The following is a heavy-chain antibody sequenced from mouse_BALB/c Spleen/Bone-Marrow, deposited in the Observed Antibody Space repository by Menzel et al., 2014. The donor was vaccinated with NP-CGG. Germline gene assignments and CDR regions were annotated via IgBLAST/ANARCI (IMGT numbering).Heavy chain of an antibody. CDR2: IYPGDGDT. J-gene: IGHJ3*01. CDR1: GYAFSSSW. CDR3: ARTYGSSYFVY. D-gene: IGHD1-1*01. V-gene: IGHV1-82*01. Sequence: QVQLKQSGPELVKPGASVKISCRASGYAFSSSWMNWVKRRPGQGLEWIGRIYPGDGDTNYNGKFKGKATLTADKSSSTAYMQLSSLTSVDSAVYFCARTYGSSYFVYWGQGTLVTVSA.